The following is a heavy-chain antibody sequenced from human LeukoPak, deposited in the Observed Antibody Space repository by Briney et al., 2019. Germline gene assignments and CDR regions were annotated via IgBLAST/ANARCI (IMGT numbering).Heavy chain of an antibody. CDR3: TTDQFLRSTTYYGMDV. D-gene: IGHD5-12*01. CDR1: GFTFSNAW. V-gene: IGHV3-15*07. CDR2: IRSKADGGTT. J-gene: IGHJ6*02. Sequence: GGSLRLSCAASGFTFSNAWMNWVRQAPGKGLEWVGHIRSKADGGTTDYAAPVKGRFTISRDDSKNTLYLQMNSLKTEDTALYYCTTDQFLRSTTYYGMDVWGQGTTVTVSS.